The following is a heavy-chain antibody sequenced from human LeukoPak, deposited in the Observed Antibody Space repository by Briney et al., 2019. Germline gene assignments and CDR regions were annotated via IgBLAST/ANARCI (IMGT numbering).Heavy chain of an antibody. J-gene: IGHJ5*02. CDR3: EKDGSGPYYSMFDP. D-gene: IGHD3-10*01. CDR2: VWSDGNTL. Sequence: GGSLRLSCAAAGFVFSDYGMHWVRQAPGEGLEWVAVVWSDGNTLYYGDSVKGRFTIPRDNSKNTLYLKMNSLRVEDRAVYFCEKDGSGPYYSMFDPWGRGTTVIVSS. V-gene: IGHV3-33*03. CDR1: GFVFSDYG.